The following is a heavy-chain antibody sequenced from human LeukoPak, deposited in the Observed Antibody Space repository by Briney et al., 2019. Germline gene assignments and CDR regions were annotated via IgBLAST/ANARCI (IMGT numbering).Heavy chain of an antibody. V-gene: IGHV1-2*06. CDR2: INPNSGGT. CDR3: ARVPYYYDSSATYDY. Sequence: GASVKVSCKASGYTFTGYYMHWVRQAPGQGLEWMGRINPNSGGTNYAQKFQGRVTMTRDPSISTAYMELSRLRSDDTAVYYCARVPYYYDSSATYDYWGQGTLVTVSS. CDR1: GYTFTGYY. J-gene: IGHJ4*02. D-gene: IGHD3-22*01.